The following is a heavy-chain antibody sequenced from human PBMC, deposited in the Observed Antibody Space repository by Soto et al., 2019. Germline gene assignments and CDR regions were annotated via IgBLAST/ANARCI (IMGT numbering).Heavy chain of an antibody. CDR2: ISYDGSNK. D-gene: IGHD1-7*01. V-gene: IGHV3-30*18. CDR3: AKASLELRGLNYYRMDV. CDR1: GFTFSSYG. J-gene: IGHJ6*02. Sequence: PGGSLRLSCAASGFTFSSYGMHWVRQAPGKGLEWVAVISYDGSNKYYADSVKGRFTISRDNYKNTLYLQMNSLRAEDTAVYYCAKASLELRGLNYYRMDVWGQGTTVTVSS.